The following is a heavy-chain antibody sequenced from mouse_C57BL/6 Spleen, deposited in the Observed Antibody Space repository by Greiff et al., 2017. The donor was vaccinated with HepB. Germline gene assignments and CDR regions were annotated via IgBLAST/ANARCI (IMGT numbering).Heavy chain of an antibody. V-gene: IGHV5-6*01. CDR2: ISSGGSYT. J-gene: IGHJ4*01. CDR1: GFTFSSYG. Sequence: EVKLMESGGDLVKPGGSLKLSCAASGFTFSSYGMSWVRQTPDKRLEWVATISSGGSYTYYPDSVKGRFTISRDNAKNTLYLQMSSLKSEDTAMYYCARPRTGIYAMDYWGQGTSVTVSS. CDR3: ARPRTGIYAMDY. D-gene: IGHD4-1*01.